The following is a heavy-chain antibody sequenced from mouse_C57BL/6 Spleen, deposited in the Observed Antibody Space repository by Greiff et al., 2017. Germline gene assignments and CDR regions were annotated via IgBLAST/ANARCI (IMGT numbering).Heavy chain of an antibody. V-gene: IGHV14-4*01. J-gene: IGHJ3*01. CDR3: TTWRLLTAY. CDR1: GFNIKDDY. D-gene: IGHD2-3*01. Sequence: EVHLVESGAELVRPGASVKLSCTASGFNIKDDYMHWVKQRPEQGLEWIGWIDPENGDTEYASKFQGKATITADTSSNTAYLQLSSLTSEDTAVYYCTTWRLLTAYWGQGTLVTVSA. CDR2: IDPENGDT.